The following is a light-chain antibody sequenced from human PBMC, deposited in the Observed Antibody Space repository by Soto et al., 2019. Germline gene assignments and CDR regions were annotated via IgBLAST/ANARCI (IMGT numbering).Light chain of an antibody. CDR1: QSVSSNY. V-gene: IGKV3-20*01. Sequence: EIVLTQSPGTLSLSPGERATLSCGASQSVSSNYLAWYQRKPGQTPRLLIYAASSRATGVPDRFSGSGSGTDFTLTISRLEPGDFAVYYCQQYGRSPATFGQGTKVDIK. CDR3: QQYGRSPAT. CDR2: AAS. J-gene: IGKJ1*01.